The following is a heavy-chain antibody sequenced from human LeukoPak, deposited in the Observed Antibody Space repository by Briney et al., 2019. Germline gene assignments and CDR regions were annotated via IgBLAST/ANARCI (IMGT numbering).Heavy chain of an antibody. CDR3: VARPLTALRAWFDP. J-gene: IGHJ5*02. D-gene: IGHD4/OR15-4a*01. CDR1: GGSISSSY. CDR2: VYNGGNT. Sequence: PSETLSLTCTVSGGSISSSYWSWIRQPPGKGLEWIVSVYNGGNTKYNPSLESRVTMSVDTSKNQFSLKLTSVTAADTAVYYCVARPLTALRAWFDPWGQGILVTVSS. V-gene: IGHV4-59*08.